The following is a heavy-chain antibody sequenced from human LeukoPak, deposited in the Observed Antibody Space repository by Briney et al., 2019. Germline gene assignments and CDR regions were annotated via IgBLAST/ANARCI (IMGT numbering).Heavy chain of an antibody. CDR1: GGSISSSSYY. Sequence: PSETLSLTCTVSGGSISSSSYYWGWIRQPPGKGLEWIGSIYYSGSTYYNPSLKSRVTISVDTSKNQFSLKLSSVTAADTAVYYCARGGLYYDSSGYFDYWGQGTLVTVSS. CDR3: ARGGLYYDSSGYFDY. CDR2: IYYSGST. J-gene: IGHJ4*02. V-gene: IGHV4-39*01. D-gene: IGHD3-22*01.